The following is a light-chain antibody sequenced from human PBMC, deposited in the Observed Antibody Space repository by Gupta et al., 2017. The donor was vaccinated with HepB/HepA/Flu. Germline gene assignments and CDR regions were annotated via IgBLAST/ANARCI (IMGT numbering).Light chain of an antibody. J-gene: IGLJ2*01. CDR3: QAWDSSTAV. CDR2: KDS. Sequence: SSELTQPPSVSVSPGQTASITCSGDTLGDKYACWYPQKPGQSPVLVIYKDSKRPAGSPERFSGSNSGNTATLTISGTQAMDEADYYCQAWDSSTAVFGGGTKLTVL. V-gene: IGLV3-1*01. CDR1: TLGDKY.